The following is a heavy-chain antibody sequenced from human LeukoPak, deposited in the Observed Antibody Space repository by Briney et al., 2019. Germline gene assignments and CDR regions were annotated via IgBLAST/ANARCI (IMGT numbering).Heavy chain of an antibody. CDR1: GGSISTSSYY. CDR3: ARGRHWPYFDY. J-gene: IGHJ4*02. CDR2: IYYSGST. V-gene: IGHV4-39*01. Sequence: SETLSLTCTVSGGSISTSSYYWAWIRQPPGKGLEWIGSIYYSGSTYYSPSLKSRVTISVDTSKNQFSLKLSSVTAADTAVYYCARGRHWPYFDYWGQGTLVTVSS.